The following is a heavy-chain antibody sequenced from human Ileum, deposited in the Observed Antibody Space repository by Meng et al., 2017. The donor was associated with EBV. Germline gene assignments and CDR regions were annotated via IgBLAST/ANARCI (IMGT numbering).Heavy chain of an antibody. CDR2: INYKGGT. CDR1: GGSSMTSSYF. Sequence: RRGSGRGLVMPSETLSLTCTVSGGSSMTSSYFWGWNRQTPGKGLEWIGSINYKGGTAYNPSLQSRVHMSVATSKNQFSLRLTSVTAADTAVYYCAKEQDDGGRGIHRIDSWGQGTLVTVSS. CDR3: AKEQDDGGRGIHRIDS. J-gene: IGHJ5*01. D-gene: IGHD5-18*01. V-gene: IGHV4-39*07.